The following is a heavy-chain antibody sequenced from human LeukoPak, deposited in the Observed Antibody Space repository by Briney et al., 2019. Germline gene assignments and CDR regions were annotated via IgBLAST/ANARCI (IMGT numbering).Heavy chain of an antibody. CDR2: ISAYNGNT. CDR3: ARDRSIAAAALGY. CDR1: GYTFINYD. J-gene: IGHJ4*02. D-gene: IGHD6-13*01. V-gene: IGHV1-18*01. Sequence: ASVKVSCKASGYTFINYDIRWVRQAPGQGLEWMGWISAYNGNTNYAQKLQGRVTMTTDTSTSTAYMELRSLRSDDTAVYYCARDRSIAAAALGYWGQGTLVTVSS.